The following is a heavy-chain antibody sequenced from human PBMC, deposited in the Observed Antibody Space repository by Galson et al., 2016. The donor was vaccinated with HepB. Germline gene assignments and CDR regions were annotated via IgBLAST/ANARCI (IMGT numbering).Heavy chain of an antibody. Sequence: SLRLSCAASGFTFSTSWMSWVRQAPGKGLEWVANIKPDGREKYYGDSVKGRFTISRDNAKNSLFLQMNSLRAEDTAVYYCAKDSSSALWGRGSLVTVSS. CDR3: AKDSSSAL. CDR1: GFTFSTSW. CDR2: IKPDGREK. V-gene: IGHV3-7*01. J-gene: IGHJ2*01. D-gene: IGHD6-6*01.